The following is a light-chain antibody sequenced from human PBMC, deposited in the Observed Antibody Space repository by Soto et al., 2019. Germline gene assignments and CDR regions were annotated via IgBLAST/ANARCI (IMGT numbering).Light chain of an antibody. CDR3: QQRGNWPT. Sequence: EIVLTQSPATLSLSPGERATLSCRASQSVRSDLAWYQHKPGQAPRLLIYGASNRATGIPARFSGSGSGTDFTLIISSLETEDFAVYFCQQRGNWPTFGPGTKVDIK. CDR1: QSVRSD. CDR2: GAS. J-gene: IGKJ3*01. V-gene: IGKV3-11*01.